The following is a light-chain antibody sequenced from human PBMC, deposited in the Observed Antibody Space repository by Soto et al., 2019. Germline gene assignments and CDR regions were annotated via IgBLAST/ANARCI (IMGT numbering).Light chain of an antibody. J-gene: IGKJ4*01. V-gene: IGKV1-39*01. CDR3: QQSYSTLPAT. Sequence: DLQMTQSPSSLSASVGDRVTITCRASQSISSYLNWYQQKPGKAPKLLIYAASSLQSGVPSRFSGSGSGTDFTLTISSLQPEDFATYYCQQSYSTLPATFGGGTKVEIK. CDR2: AAS. CDR1: QSISSY.